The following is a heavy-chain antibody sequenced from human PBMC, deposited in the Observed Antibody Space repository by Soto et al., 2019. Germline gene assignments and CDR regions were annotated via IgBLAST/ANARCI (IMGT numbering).Heavy chain of an antibody. CDR1: GGSISSYY. V-gene: IGHV4-59*01. CDR2: IHNSGST. Sequence: PSETLSLTCTVSGGSISSYYWNWIRQPPGKGLEWIGYIHNSGSTNYNPSLKSRVTISVDTSKNQVSLRLSSLTAADTAVYYCARDQGWMTTATTDNWFDTWGQGTLVTVSS. D-gene: IGHD4-4*01. CDR3: ARDQGWMTTATTDNWFDT. J-gene: IGHJ5*02.